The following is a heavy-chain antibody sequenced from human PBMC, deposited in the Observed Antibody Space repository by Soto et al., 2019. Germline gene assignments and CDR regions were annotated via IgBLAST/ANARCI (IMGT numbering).Heavy chain of an antibody. CDR3: VREFAVPGEK. J-gene: IGHJ4*02. V-gene: IGHV1-8*01. CDR1: GYGCSSSD. CDR2: MSPNSGNT. Sequence: QVQLVQSGAEVKKPGDSVKVSWKTSGYGCSSSDINWVRQASGQGLEWVGWMSPNSGNTGFGQKFQGRVTMTKDTARSTAYMALTSLTSEDTAVYYCVREFAVPGEKWGQATLVTVSA. D-gene: IGHD2-2*01.